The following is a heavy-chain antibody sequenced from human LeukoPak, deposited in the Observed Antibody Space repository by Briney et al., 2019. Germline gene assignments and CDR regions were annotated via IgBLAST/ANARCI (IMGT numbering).Heavy chain of an antibody. CDR2: INPNSGGT. J-gene: IGHJ1*01. D-gene: IGHD3-16*01. CDR1: GYTFTGQY. V-gene: IGHV1-2*02. Sequence: GASLKVSCKTSGYTFTGQYLHWVRQAPGQGLEWMGWINPNSGGTKSAQKFQGRVIMTRDTSISTAYMELGSLSSDDTAVYYCARGRQLPLGELFPFAEFFQPWGQGTLVTVFS. CDR3: ARGRQLPLGELFPFAEFFQP.